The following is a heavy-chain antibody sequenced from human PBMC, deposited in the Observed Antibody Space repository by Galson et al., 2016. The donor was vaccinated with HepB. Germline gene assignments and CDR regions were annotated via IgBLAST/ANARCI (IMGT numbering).Heavy chain of an antibody. Sequence: SVKVSCKASGGTLSTYSINWVRQAPGQGLEWMGGIIPIFARANYAQKFQGRVTITADESTSTVYMELSSLTSEDTAVYYCARRSYYYMDVWGKGTTVTISS. CDR2: IIPIFARA. CDR3: ARRSYYYMDV. J-gene: IGHJ6*03. CDR1: GGTLSTYS. V-gene: IGHV1-69*13.